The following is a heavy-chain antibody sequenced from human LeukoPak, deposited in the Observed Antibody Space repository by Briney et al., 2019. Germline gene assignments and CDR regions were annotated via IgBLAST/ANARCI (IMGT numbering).Heavy chain of an antibody. CDR2: MNPNSGNT. V-gene: IGHV1-8*03. CDR3: ARGFHGRGTTPLYYLDY. CDR1: GYTFTSYD. Sequence: ASVKVSCKASGYTFTSYDINWVRQATGQGLEWMGWMNPNSGNTGYAQKFQGRVTITRNTSISTAYMELSSLRSEDTAVYYCARGFHGRGTTPLYYLDYWGQGTLVTVSS. J-gene: IGHJ4*02. D-gene: IGHD4-17*01.